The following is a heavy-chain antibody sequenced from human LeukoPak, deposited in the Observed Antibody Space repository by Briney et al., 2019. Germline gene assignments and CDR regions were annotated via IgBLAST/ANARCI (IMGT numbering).Heavy chain of an antibody. V-gene: IGHV4-4*02. CDR1: GGSISSSNW. CDR3: ARDRYYYDSSSYFSAFDT. D-gene: IGHD3-22*01. CDR2: IYHSGST. Sequence: SGTLSLTCAVSGGSISSSNWWSWVRQPPGKGLEWIGEIYHSGSTNYNPSLKSRVTISVDKSKNQFSLKLSSVTAADTAVYYCARDRYYYDSSSYFSAFDTWGQGTMVTVSS. J-gene: IGHJ3*02.